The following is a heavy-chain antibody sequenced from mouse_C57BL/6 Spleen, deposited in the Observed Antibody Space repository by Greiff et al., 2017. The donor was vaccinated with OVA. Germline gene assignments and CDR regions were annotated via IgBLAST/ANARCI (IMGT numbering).Heavy chain of an antibody. CDR3: ARRGGLRRGDYFDY. CDR2: IDPSDSET. Sequence: QVHVKQPGAELVRPGSSVKLSCKASGYTFTSYWMHWVKQRPIQGLEWIGNIDPSDSETHYNQKFKDKATLTVDKSSSTAYMQLSSLTSEDSAVYYCARRGGLRRGDYFDYWGQGTTLTVSS. V-gene: IGHV1-52*01. J-gene: IGHJ2*01. D-gene: IGHD2-4*01. CDR1: GYTFTSYW.